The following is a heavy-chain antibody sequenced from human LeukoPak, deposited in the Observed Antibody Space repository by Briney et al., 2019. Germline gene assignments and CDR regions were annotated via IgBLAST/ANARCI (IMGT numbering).Heavy chain of an antibody. Sequence: GGPLRLSCAASGFTFSSYAMNWARQAPGKGLEWVSAISGGGDTICYTDSVKGRFTISRDNSKNTLYLQMNSLRVDDTAVYYCAKGTATPGYLDYWGQGTLVTVST. CDR1: GFTFSSYA. J-gene: IGHJ4*02. D-gene: IGHD1-1*01. CDR3: AKGTATPGYLDY. CDR2: ISGGGDTI. V-gene: IGHV3-23*01.